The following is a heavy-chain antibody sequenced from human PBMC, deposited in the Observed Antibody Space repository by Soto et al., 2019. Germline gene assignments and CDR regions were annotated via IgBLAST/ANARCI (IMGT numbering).Heavy chain of an antibody. CDR2: IYWDDDK. J-gene: IGHJ5*02. D-gene: IGHD6-6*01. CDR1: GFSLSTSGVG. CDR3: AHRRAGIAARSWFDP. Sequence: SGPTLVNPTQSLTLTCTFSGFSLSTSGVGVGWIRQPPGKALEWLALIYWDDDKRYSPSLKSRLTITKDTSKNQVVLTMTNMDPVDTATYYCAHRRAGIAARSWFDPWGQGTLVTVSS. V-gene: IGHV2-5*02.